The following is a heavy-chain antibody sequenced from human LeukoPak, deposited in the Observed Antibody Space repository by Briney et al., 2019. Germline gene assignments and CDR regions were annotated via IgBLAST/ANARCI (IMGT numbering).Heavy chain of an antibody. CDR2: ISGSSSTI. Sequence: GGSLRLSCAASGFTFSSSSMNWVRQAPVKGLEWISHISGSSSTIYYADSVKGRFTISRDNAKNSLFLQMNSLRAEDTAVYYCARDRYSGSYYGYFQHWGQGTLITVSS. V-gene: IGHV3-48*01. D-gene: IGHD1-26*01. CDR3: ARDRYSGSYYGYFQH. J-gene: IGHJ1*01. CDR1: GFTFSSSS.